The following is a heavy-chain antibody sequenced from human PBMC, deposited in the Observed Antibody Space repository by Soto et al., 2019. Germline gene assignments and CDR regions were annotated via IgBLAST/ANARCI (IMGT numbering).Heavy chain of an antibody. Sequence: EVQLVESGGGLVQPGGSLRLSCAASGVTVSSNYMSWVRQAPGKGLEWVSVNYSGGSTYYADSVKGRFTISRDNFKNTLYLQMNSLRAEDTAVYYCARHGYNYGGGYFDYWGQGTLVTVSS. CDR3: ARHGYNYGGGYFDY. CDR2: NYSGGST. CDR1: GVTVSSNY. J-gene: IGHJ4*02. D-gene: IGHD5-18*01. V-gene: IGHV3-66*04.